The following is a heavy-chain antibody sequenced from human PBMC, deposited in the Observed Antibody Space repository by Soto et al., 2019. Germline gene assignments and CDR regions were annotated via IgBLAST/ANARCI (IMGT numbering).Heavy chain of an antibody. J-gene: IGHJ4*02. CDR2: ISYSGHT. CDR3: ARQRGGGYYRNYFYY. D-gene: IGHD3-22*01. V-gene: IGHV4-31*03. CDR1: GVSISSGGYY. Sequence: ASETLSLTCTVSGVSISSGGYYWSWIRQHPGKGLEWIGYISYSGHTYYNPSLKSRVIISVDTSQNQFSLKLSSVTAADTAVYYCARQRGGGYYRNYFYYWGQGTLFTGSS.